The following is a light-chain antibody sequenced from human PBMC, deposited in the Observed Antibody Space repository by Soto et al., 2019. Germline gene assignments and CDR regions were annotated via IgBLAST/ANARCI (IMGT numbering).Light chain of an antibody. J-gene: IGLJ1*01. CDR3: GSWDSSLSAYV. CDR2: ANN. CDR1: SSNIGAGHD. V-gene: IGLV1-40*01. Sequence: QSVLTQPPSVSGAPGQRVTISCTGSSSNIGAGHDVHWYQQLPGTAPKLLIYANNIRPSGVPGRFSGSKSGTSASLAITGLQAEDEADYYCGSWDSSLSAYVFGTGTKATVL.